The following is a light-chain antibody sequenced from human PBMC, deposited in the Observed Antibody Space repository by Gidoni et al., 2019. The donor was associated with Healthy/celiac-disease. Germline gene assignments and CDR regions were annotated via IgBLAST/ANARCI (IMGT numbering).Light chain of an antibody. V-gene: IGKV1-33*01. CDR1: QDISNY. Sequence: DIQMTQSPSSLSASVGDRVTITCQASQDISNYLNWYQQKPGKAPKLLIYDASNLETGVPSRFSGSGSGTDFTFTISSLQPEDIATYYCQQYDNPPYXFXQGTKLEIK. CDR3: QQYDNPPYX. J-gene: IGKJ2*01. CDR2: DAS.